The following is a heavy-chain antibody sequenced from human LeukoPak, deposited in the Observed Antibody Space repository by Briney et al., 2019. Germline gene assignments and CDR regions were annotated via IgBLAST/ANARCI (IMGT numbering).Heavy chain of an antibody. V-gene: IGHV3-30-3*01. CDR1: GFTFSSYA. J-gene: IGHJ4*02. Sequence: GGSLRLSCAASGFTFSSYAMSWVRQAPGKGLEWVAVISYDGSNKYYADSVKGRFTISRDNSKNTLYLQMNSLRAEDTAVYYCARDSSGLRYFDYWGQGTLVTVSS. CDR3: ARDSSGLRYFDY. CDR2: ISYDGSNK. D-gene: IGHD3-22*01.